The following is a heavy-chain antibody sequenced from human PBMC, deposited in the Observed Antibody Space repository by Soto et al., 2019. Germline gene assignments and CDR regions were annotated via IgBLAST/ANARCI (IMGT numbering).Heavy chain of an antibody. CDR3: VRPPYYYDSSGYGFGMDV. D-gene: IGHD3-22*01. V-gene: IGHV1-8*01. J-gene: IGHJ6*02. Sequence: QVQLVQSGAEVKKSGASVKVSCKASGYSFTSYDINWVRQATGQGLEWMGWMNPNSGNTGYAQKFQDRVTMTRDTSLSAASLELRSLRSEDTAVYYCVRPPYYYDSSGYGFGMDVWGQGTTVTVSS. CDR1: GYSFTSYD. CDR2: MNPNSGNT.